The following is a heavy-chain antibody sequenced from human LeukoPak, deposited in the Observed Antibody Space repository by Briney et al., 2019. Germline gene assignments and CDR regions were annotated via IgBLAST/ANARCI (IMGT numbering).Heavy chain of an antibody. J-gene: IGHJ3*02. D-gene: IGHD3-10*01. CDR3: ARGMVRGYAFDI. V-gene: IGHV3-7*04. Sequence: GGSVRLSCAASGFTFSSYAMSWVRQAPGKGLEWVANIKQDGSEKYYVDSVKGRFTISRDNAKNSLYLQMNSLRAEDTAVYYCARGMVRGYAFDIWGQGTMVTVSS. CDR2: IKQDGSEK. CDR1: GFTFSSYA.